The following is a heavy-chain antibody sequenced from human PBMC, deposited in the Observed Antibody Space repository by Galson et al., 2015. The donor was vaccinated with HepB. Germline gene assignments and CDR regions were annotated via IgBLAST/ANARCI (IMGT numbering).Heavy chain of an antibody. CDR2: FDPEDGET. Sequence: SVKVSCKVSGYTLTELSMHWVRQAPGKGLEWMGGFDPEDGETIYAQKFQGRVTMTEDTSTDTAYMELSSLRSEDTAVYHCATDGGGYSGYDYRGPFDYWGQGTLVTVSS. CDR1: GYTLTELS. V-gene: IGHV1-24*01. CDR3: ATDGGGYSGYDYRGPFDY. J-gene: IGHJ4*02. D-gene: IGHD5-12*01.